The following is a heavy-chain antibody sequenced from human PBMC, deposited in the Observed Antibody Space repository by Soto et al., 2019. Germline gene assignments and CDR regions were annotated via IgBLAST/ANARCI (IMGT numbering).Heavy chain of an antibody. J-gene: IGHJ4*02. CDR3: ASGGYYDSSGSLTPNFIDY. D-gene: IGHD3-22*01. CDR1: GGSFSGYY. CDR2: INHSGST. V-gene: IGHV4-34*01. Sequence: SETLSLTCAVYGGSFSGYYWSWIRQPPGKGLEWIGEINHSGSTNYNPSLKSRVTISVDTSKNQFSLKLSSVTAADTAVYYCASGGYYDSSGSLTPNFIDYWGQGNLVTVSS.